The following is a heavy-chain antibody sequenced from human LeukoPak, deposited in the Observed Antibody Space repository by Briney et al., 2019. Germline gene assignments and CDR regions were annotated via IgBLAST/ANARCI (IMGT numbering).Heavy chain of an antibody. CDR3: ARGAAVVTAMHDVFDM. CDR2: SYHSGST. D-gene: IGHD2-21*02. V-gene: IGHV4-4*02. Sequence: SETLSLTCAVSGGSISSSNWWSWVRHPPGKGLDWIGESYHSGSTNYNPSLKTRVTIPLHTTKNQFSPKLSSVTAADMAVYYCARGAAVVTAMHDVFDMGGQGTMVTVS. CDR1: GGSISSSNW. J-gene: IGHJ3*02.